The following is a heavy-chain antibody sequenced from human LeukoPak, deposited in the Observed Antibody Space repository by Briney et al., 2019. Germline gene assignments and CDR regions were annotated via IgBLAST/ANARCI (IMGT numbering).Heavy chain of an antibody. Sequence: SETLSLTCAVYGGSFSGYYWSWIRQPPGKGLEWIGEINHSGSTNYNPSLKSRVTISVDTSKNQFSLKLSSVTAADTAVYYCARDYGGTGGGYWGQGTLVTVSS. V-gene: IGHV4-34*01. CDR3: ARDYGGTGGGY. J-gene: IGHJ4*02. D-gene: IGHD4-17*01. CDR1: GGSFSGYY. CDR2: INHSGST.